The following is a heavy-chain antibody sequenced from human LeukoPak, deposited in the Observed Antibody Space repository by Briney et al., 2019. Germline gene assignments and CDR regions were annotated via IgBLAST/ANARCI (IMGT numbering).Heavy chain of an antibody. CDR1: GFTFSSFD. Sequence: PGGSLRLSCAASGFTFSSFDMHWVRRPTGQGLEWVSTIGTASDTYYPGSVEGRFTLSRDNAKNSLYLQMNSLTAGDTAVYYCARGPPRGKYYYMDVWSKGTTVTVSS. J-gene: IGHJ6*03. D-gene: IGHD1-1*01. CDR3: ARGPPRGKYYYMDV. V-gene: IGHV3-13*01. CDR2: IGTASDT.